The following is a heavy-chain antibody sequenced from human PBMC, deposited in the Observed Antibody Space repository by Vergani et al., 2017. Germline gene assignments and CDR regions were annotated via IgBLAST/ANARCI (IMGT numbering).Heavy chain of an antibody. CDR2: VDPEDGET. J-gene: IGHJ6*01. V-gene: IGHV1-69-2*01. CDR1: GYIFTDHY. CDR3: ATPQTVTTGGMDV. D-gene: IGHD4-17*01. Sequence: EVQLVQSGAEVKKPGATMKISCKVSGYIFTDHYMHWVHQAPGKGLEWMGLVDPEDGETIYAEKFKGRVTIAADTSTDTSHLELSSLRSEDTAVYYCATPQTVTTGGMDVWGGGATVAVS.